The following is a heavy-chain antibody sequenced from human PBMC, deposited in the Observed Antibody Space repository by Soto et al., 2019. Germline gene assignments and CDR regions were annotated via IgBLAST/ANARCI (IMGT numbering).Heavy chain of an antibody. CDR3: AHSPGPLYGDYVYFQH. Sequence: GAGATLGDPQQTLTLACTFSGVSLSTSGGGGGWIRQPPGKALEWLALIYWDDDKRYSPSLKSRLTITKDTSKNQVVLTMTNMDPVDTATYYCAHSPGPLYGDYVYFQHWGQGTLVTVSS. V-gene: IGHV2-5*02. D-gene: IGHD4-17*01. CDR2: IYWDDDK. J-gene: IGHJ1*01. CDR1: GVSLSTSGGG.